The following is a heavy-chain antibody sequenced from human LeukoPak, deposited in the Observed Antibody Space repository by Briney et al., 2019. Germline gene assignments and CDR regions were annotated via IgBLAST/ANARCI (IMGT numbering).Heavy chain of an antibody. CDR3: AKDLKKYDSSGYSDRGFDP. J-gene: IGHJ5*02. D-gene: IGHD3-22*01. V-gene: IGHV3-30*02. CDR2: IRYDGSNK. Sequence: GGSLRLSCAASGFTFSTYGMPWVRQAPGKGLEWVAFIRYDGSNKYYADSVKGRFTISRDNSKNTLYLQMNSLRVEDTAVYYCAKDLKKYDSSGYSDRGFDPWGQGTLVTVSS. CDR1: GFTFSTYG.